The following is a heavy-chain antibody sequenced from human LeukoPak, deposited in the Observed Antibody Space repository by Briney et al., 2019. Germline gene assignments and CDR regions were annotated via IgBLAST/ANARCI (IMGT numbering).Heavy chain of an antibody. Sequence: ASVKVSCKASGYTFTGYYMHWVRQAPGQGLEWMGRINPNSGGTNYAQKFQGRVTMTRDTSISTAYMELSRLRSDDTAVYYCAREQRLQGRGIAAAGTFDYWGQGTLVTVSS. V-gene: IGHV1-2*06. CDR2: INPNSGGT. D-gene: IGHD6-13*01. CDR1: GYTFTGYY. CDR3: AREQRLQGRGIAAAGTFDY. J-gene: IGHJ4*02.